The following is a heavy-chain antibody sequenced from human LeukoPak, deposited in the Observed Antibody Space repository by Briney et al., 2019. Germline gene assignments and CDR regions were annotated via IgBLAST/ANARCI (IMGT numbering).Heavy chain of an antibody. V-gene: IGHV3-30*02. CDR2: IRYDGSNK. CDR3: ARSTTWDDAFDI. J-gene: IGHJ3*02. D-gene: IGHD5/OR15-5a*01. CDR1: GFTFSSYG. Sequence: GGSLRLSCAASGFTFSSYGMDWVRQAPGKGLEWVAFIRYDGSNKYYADSVKGRFTISRDNSKNTLYLQMNSLRAEDTAVYYCARSTTWDDAFDIWGQGTMVTVSS.